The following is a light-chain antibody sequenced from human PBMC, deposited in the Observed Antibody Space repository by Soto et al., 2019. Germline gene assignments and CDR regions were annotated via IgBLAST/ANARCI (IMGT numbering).Light chain of an antibody. V-gene: IGKV3-15*01. CDR1: QSVSSN. CDR2: GAS. J-gene: IGKJ4*01. Sequence: EIVMTPSQPTLSVSPGERATLSFSASQSVSSNSAWYQQKPGQAPRLLIYGASTRATGIPARFSGSGSGTDFTLTISRLEPEDFAVYYCRQYGRSLGFAFGGGTKVDNK. CDR3: RQYGRSLGFA.